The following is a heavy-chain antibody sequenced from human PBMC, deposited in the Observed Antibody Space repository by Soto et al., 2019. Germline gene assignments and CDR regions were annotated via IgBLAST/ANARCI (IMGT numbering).Heavy chain of an antibody. J-gene: IGHJ5*02. CDR3: ARTLSSSAENWFDP. D-gene: IGHD6-6*01. V-gene: IGHV6-1*01. Sequence: LTCVISGDSVSSNSAAWNWIRQSPSRGLEWLGRTYYRSKWYNDYAVSVKSRITINPDTSKNQFSLQLNSVTPEYTAVYFCARTLSSSAENWFDPWGQGTLVTVSS. CDR1: GDSVSSNSAA. CDR2: TYYRSKWYN.